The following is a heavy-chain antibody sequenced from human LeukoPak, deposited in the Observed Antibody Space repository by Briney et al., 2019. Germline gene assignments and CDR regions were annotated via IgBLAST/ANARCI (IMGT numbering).Heavy chain of an antibody. Sequence: SETLSLTCANYGGPFSGFFGSWIRQPPGKGLEWIGEINYSGGTNYSPSLKSRVTISVDTSKNQFSLKLSSVTAAGTVVYYCARVFAGGGSGWYNWFDPWGQGTLVTVSS. CDR1: GGPFSGFF. D-gene: IGHD6-19*01. V-gene: IGHV4-34*01. J-gene: IGHJ5*02. CDR3: ARVFAGGGSGWYNWFDP. CDR2: INYSGGT.